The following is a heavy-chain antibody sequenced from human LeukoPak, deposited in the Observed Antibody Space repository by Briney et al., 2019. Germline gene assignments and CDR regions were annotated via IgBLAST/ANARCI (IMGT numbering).Heavy chain of an antibody. D-gene: IGHD2-2*01. CDR1: GFTVSSNY. CDR3: ARGYQRPDY. CDR2: ISSSSNNI. J-gene: IGHJ4*02. Sequence: GGSLRLSCAASGFTVSSNYMSWVRQAPGKGLEWVSSISSSSNNINYADSVKGRFTISRDNAMNSVHLQMNSLRVEDTAVYYCARGYQRPDYWGQGTLITVSS. V-gene: IGHV3-21*01.